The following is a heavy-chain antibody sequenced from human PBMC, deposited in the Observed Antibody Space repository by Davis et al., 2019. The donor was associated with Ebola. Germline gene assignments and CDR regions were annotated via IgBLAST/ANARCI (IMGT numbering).Heavy chain of an antibody. CDR3: ARDLLEPQYYYYGLDV. D-gene: IGHD3-3*01. CDR2: ISSSSSYI. Sequence: GGSLRLSCAASGFTFSSYSINWVRQAPGKGLEWVSSISSSSSYIYYADSVKGRFTISRDNAKNSLYLQMNSLRAEDTAVYYCARDLLEPQYYYYGLDVWGKGTTVTVSS. V-gene: IGHV3-21*01. J-gene: IGHJ6*04. CDR1: GFTFSSYS.